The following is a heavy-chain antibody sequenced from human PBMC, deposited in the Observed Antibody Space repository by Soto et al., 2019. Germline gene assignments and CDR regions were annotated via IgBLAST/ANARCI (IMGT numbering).Heavy chain of an antibody. D-gene: IGHD3-3*01. CDR2: IDPTDSHT. CDR1: GCRFTRYW. Sequence: GHSMKVSCNGSGCRFTRYWISWVRQMPGNGLEWMGRIDPTDSHTYYSPSFHGHITISADKSISTYYFHWSSLKASATAIYYGARLDRLLSYYVMDVCGQGPKGTVSS. V-gene: IGHV5-10-1*01. J-gene: IGHJ6*02. CDR3: ARLDRLLSYYVMDV.